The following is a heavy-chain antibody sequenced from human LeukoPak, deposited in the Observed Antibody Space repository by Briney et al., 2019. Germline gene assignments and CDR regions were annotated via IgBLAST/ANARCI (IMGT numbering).Heavy chain of an antibody. CDR2: IGTAGDS. V-gene: IGHV3-13*01. D-gene: IGHD3-10*01. CDR1: GFTFSSYD. Sequence: SGGSLRLSCAASGFTFSSYDMHWVRQPTGRGLEWVAAIGTAGDSYYPGSVRGRFTVSREDAKNSLYLQMNSLTAGDTAVYYCARGYSYRYEYWGQGTLVTVSS. J-gene: IGHJ4*02. CDR3: ARGYSYRYEY.